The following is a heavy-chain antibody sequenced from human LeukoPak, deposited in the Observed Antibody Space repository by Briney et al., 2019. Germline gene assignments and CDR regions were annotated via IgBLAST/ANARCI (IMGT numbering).Heavy chain of an antibody. CDR3: ARQAYCGGDCYSLPNDY. J-gene: IGHJ4*02. CDR1: GYSFTDYW. V-gene: IGHV5-51*01. Sequence: GESLKISCKGSGYSFTDYWIGWVRQMPGKGLEWMGIIYPGDSDTRYSPSFQGQVTISADKSISTAYLQWSSLKASDTAMYYCARQAYCGGDCYSLPNDYWGQGTLVTVSS. CDR2: IYPGDSDT. D-gene: IGHD2-21*02.